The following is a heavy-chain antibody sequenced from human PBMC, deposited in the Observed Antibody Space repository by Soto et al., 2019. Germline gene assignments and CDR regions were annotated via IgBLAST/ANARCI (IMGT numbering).Heavy chain of an antibody. CDR1: GFSLRTSGVG. V-gene: IGHV2-5*02. Sequence: QITLKESGPTLVKPTQTLTLTCAFSGFSLRTSGVGVGWIRQPPGKALEWLALIYWDGYKHYSPSLKSRLTITEDHPKNQVVLTRTNMDPVDTAKYYCAHKGGGDRILDYWGQGTLVTVSS. CDR3: AHKGGGDRILDY. D-gene: IGHD3-16*01. J-gene: IGHJ4*02. CDR2: IYWDGYK.